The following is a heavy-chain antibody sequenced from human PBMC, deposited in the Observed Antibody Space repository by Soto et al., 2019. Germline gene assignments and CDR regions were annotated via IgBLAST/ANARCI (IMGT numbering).Heavy chain of an antibody. CDR2: INHSGST. J-gene: IGHJ4*02. Sequence: QVQLQQWGAGLLKPSETLSLTCAVYGGSFSGYYWSWIRQPPGKGLEWIGEINHSGSTNYNPSLKSRVNISVDTSKNQFSLKLSSVTAADTAVYYCARRGRGGRYRNYHYWGQGTLVTVSS. V-gene: IGHV4-34*01. D-gene: IGHD1-26*01. CDR3: ARRGRGGRYRNYHY. CDR1: GGSFSGYY.